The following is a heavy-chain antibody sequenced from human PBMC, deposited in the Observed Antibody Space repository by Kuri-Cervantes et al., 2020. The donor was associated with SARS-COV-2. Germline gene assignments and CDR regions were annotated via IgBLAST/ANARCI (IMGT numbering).Heavy chain of an antibody. CDR2: ISYDGSNK. V-gene: IGHV3-30-3*01. CDR1: GFTFSSYA. J-gene: IGHJ4*02. D-gene: IGHD2-2*01. CDR3: AKDSEDCSSTSCYIDY. Sequence: GESLKISCAASGFTFSSYAMHWVRQAPGKGLERVAVISYDGSNKYYADSVKGRFTISRDNSKNSLYLQMNSLRTEDTALYYCAKDSEDCSSTSCYIDYWGQGTLVTVSS.